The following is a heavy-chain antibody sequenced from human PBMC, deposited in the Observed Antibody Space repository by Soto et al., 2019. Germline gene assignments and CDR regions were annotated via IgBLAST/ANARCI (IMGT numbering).Heavy chain of an antibody. CDR3: ARGGYSGSYYAAFDI. D-gene: IGHD1-26*01. CDR1: GFTFSSYA. CDR2: ISYDGSNK. Sequence: QVQLVESGGGVVQPGRSLRLSCAASGFTFSSYAMHWVRQAPGKGLEWVAVISYDGSNKYYADSVKGRFIISRDNSKNTLYLQMNSLRAEDTAVYYCARGGYSGSYYAAFDIWGQGTMVTVSS. J-gene: IGHJ3*02. V-gene: IGHV3-30-3*01.